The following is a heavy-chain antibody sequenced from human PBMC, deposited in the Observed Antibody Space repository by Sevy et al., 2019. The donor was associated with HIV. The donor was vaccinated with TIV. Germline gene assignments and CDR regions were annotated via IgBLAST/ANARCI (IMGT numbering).Heavy chain of an antibody. CDR2: ISWNSGSI. D-gene: IGHD6-19*01. CDR1: GFIFGDYA. Sequence: GGSLRLSCAASGFIFGDYAMHWVRQAPGKGLEWVSGISWNSGSIGYADSVKGRFTISRDNAKNSLYLQMNSLRVDDMALYYRAKDGGSGGLYSSGLGYWGQGTLVTVPS. V-gene: IGHV3-9*03. CDR3: AKDGGSGGLYSSGLGY. J-gene: IGHJ4*02.